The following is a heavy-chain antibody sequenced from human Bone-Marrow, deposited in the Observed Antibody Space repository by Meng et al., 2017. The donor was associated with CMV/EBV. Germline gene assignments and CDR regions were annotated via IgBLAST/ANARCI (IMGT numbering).Heavy chain of an antibody. CDR1: GGTFSSYA. Sequence: SVKVSCKVSGGTFSSYAISWVRQAPGQGLEWMGGIIPILGIANYAQKFQGRVTITADKSTSTAYMELSSLRSEDTAVYYCARSFSSTSFIYYYYYGMDVWGQGTTVTVSS. CDR2: IIPILGIA. J-gene: IGHJ6*02. CDR3: ARSFSSTSFIYYYYYGMDV. D-gene: IGHD2-2*01. V-gene: IGHV1-69*10.